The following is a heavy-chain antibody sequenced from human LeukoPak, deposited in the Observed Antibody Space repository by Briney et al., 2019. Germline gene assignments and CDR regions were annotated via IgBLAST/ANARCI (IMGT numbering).Heavy chain of an antibody. D-gene: IGHD3-22*01. CDR2: LSPYNGNT. CDR1: GYTFTSYG. Sequence: ASVKVSCKASGYTFTSYGISWVRQAPGQGLEWMGWLSPYNGNTKYAHKFQGRVTMTTDPFTSKVYMELRSLRSDDTAVYYCAREQRNYYDSTVYMYWGQGTLVTVSS. J-gene: IGHJ4*02. V-gene: IGHV1-18*01. CDR3: AREQRNYYDSTVYMY.